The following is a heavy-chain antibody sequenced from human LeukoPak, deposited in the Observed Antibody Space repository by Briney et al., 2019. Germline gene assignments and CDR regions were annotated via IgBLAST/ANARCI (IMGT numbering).Heavy chain of an antibody. CDR1: GFTFDDYA. D-gene: IGHD3-22*01. Sequence: GRSLRLSCAASGFTFDDYAMHWVRQAPGEGLEWVSGISWNSGSIGYADSVKGRFTISRDNAKNSLYLQMNSLRAEDTALYYCAKAATLTSGSRFDYWGQGTLVTVSS. CDR3: AKAATLTSGSRFDY. CDR2: ISWNSGSI. J-gene: IGHJ4*02. V-gene: IGHV3-9*01.